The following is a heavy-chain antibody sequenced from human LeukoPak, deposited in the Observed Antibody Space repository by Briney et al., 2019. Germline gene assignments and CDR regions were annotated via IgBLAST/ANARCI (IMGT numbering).Heavy chain of an antibody. Sequence: ASVKVSCKASGYTFTSYDINWVRQATGQGLEWMGWMNPNSGNTGYAQKFQGRVTITRNTSISTAYMELSSLRSEDTAVYYCARVGYSYGYSFDYWGQGTLVTVSS. CDR2: MNPNSGNT. J-gene: IGHJ4*02. D-gene: IGHD5-18*01. CDR1: GYTFTSYD. V-gene: IGHV1-8*01. CDR3: ARVGYSYGYSFDY.